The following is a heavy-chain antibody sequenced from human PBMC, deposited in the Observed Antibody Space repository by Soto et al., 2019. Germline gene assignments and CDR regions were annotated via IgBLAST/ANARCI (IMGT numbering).Heavy chain of an antibody. CDR1: GGTFSPYT. J-gene: IGHJ4*02. V-gene: IGHV1-69*02. Sequence: QVQLVQSGAEVKKPGSSVKVSCKASGGTFSPYTINWVRQAPGQGLEWMGRIIPFHGVTNYAQKFQARVIITGDKSTSPSYMERSCLIFEDTALYYCTRDWEITVSTWSFGGFWGRGTPVTFSS. D-gene: IGHD3-3*01. CDR2: IIPFHGVT. CDR3: TRDWEITVSTWSFGGF.